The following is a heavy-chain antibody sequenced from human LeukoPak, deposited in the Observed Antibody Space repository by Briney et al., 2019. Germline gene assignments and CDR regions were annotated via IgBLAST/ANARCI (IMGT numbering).Heavy chain of an antibody. V-gene: IGHV4-38-2*02. CDR2: VYHSGTT. CDR3: ARYGDYPYYFDY. D-gene: IGHD4-17*01. CDR1: GYSISIGYY. J-gene: IGHJ4*02. Sequence: SETLSLTCTVSGYSISIGYYWGWIRQPPGKGLEWIGSVYHSGTTYYNSSLKSRVTISVDTSKNQFSLKLSSVTAADTAVYYCARYGDYPYYFDYWGQGTLVTVSS.